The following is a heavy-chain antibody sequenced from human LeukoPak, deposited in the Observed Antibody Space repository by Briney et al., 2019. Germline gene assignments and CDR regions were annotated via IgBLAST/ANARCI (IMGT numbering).Heavy chain of an antibody. CDR3: ARGLSVDYYYYMDV. D-gene: IGHD3-16*01. CDR1: GGSISSGGYY. V-gene: IGHV4-31*03. Sequence: SETLSLTCTVSGGSISSGGYYWSWIRQHPGKGLEWIGYIYYSGSTYFNPSLKSRVTMSVDTSKNQFSLKLSSVTAADTAVYYCARGLSVDYYYYMDVWGKGTTVTVSS. J-gene: IGHJ6*03. CDR2: IYYSGST.